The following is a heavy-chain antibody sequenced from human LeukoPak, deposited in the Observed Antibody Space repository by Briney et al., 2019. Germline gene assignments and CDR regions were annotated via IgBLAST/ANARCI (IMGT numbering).Heavy chain of an antibody. J-gene: IGHJ6*03. CDR1: GGTFSSYA. V-gene: IGHV1-69*05. Sequence: SVKVSCKASGGTFSSYAISWVRQAPGQGLEWMGGIIPIFGTANYAQKFQGRVTITTDESTSTAYMELSSLRSEDTAVYYCAGRGYSGWSYYYYYMDVWGKETTVTVSS. CDR3: AGRGYSGWSYYYYYMDV. CDR2: IIPIFGTA. D-gene: IGHD6-19*01.